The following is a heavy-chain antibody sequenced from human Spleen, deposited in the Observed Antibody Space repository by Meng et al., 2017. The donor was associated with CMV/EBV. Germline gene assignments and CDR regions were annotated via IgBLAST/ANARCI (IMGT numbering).Heavy chain of an antibody. Sequence: SETLSLTCTVSGASVSSGSYSWSWIRQPPGKGLEWIGYNFYSGSTKYNPSLKSRVTISVDTSKNQFSLKLSSVTAADTAVYYCARDHYDFWSGYPYYYYGMDVWGQGTTVTVSS. CDR2: NFYSGST. V-gene: IGHV4-61*01. J-gene: IGHJ6*02. CDR1: GASVSSGSYS. D-gene: IGHD3-3*01. CDR3: ARDHYDFWSGYPYYYYGMDV.